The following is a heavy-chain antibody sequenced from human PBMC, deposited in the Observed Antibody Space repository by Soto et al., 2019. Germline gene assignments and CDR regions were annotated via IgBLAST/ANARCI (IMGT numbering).Heavy chain of an antibody. D-gene: IGHD3-22*01. V-gene: IGHV4-31*03. CDR3: ASKGDSSGYYYGSSDYYYGMDV. J-gene: IGHJ6*02. Sequence: QVQLQESGPGLVKPSQTLSLTCTVSGGSISSGGYYWSWIRQHPGKGLEWIGYIYYSGSTYYNPSLKSRVTISVDTSKNQFSLKLSSVTAADTAVYYCASKGDSSGYYYGSSDYYYGMDVWGQGTTVTVSS. CDR2: IYYSGST. CDR1: GGSISSGGYY.